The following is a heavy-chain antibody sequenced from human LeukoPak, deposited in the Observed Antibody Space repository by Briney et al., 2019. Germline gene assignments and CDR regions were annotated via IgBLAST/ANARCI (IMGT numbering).Heavy chain of an antibody. CDR3: ARARVAAAAGTSDY. CDR1: GYTFTSHG. Sequence: ASVKVSCKASGYTFTSHGISWVRQAPGQGLEWMGWISAYNGNTNYAQKLQGRVTMTTDTSTSTAYMELRSLRSDDTAVYYCARARVAAAAGTSDYWGQGTLVTVSS. D-gene: IGHD6-13*01. CDR2: ISAYNGNT. J-gene: IGHJ4*02. V-gene: IGHV1-18*01.